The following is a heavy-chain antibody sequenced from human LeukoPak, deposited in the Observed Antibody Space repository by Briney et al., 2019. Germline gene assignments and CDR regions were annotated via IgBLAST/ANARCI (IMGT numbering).Heavy chain of an antibody. V-gene: IGHV3-23*01. CDR3: ARLLMANDYGDP. D-gene: IGHD4-17*01. Sequence: GGSLRLSCAASGFTFSSYEMNWVRQAPGKGLEWVSSISGGGTTYYADSVRGRFIISRDNSKNTLYLQMNSLRAEDTAVYYCARLLMANDYGDPWGQGTLVTVSS. J-gene: IGHJ5*02. CDR2: ISGGGTT. CDR1: GFTFSSYE.